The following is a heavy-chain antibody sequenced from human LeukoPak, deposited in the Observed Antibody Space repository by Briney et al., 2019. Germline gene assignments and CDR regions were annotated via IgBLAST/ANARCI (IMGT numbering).Heavy chain of an antibody. CDR1: GGSISSGGYY. Sequence: PSETLSLTCTVSGGSISSGGYYWSWIRQHPGKGLEWIGYIYYSGSTYHNPSLKSRVTISVDTSKNQFSLKLSSVTAADTAVYYCARGNGARPFDYWGQGTLVTVSS. D-gene: IGHD1-1*01. J-gene: IGHJ4*02. V-gene: IGHV4-31*03. CDR3: ARGNGARPFDY. CDR2: IYYSGST.